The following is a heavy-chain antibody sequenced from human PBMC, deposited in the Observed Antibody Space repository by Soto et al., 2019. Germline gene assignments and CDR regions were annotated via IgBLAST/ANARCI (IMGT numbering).Heavy chain of an antibody. Sequence: SVKVSCKASGGTFSSYAISWVRQAPGQGLEWMGGIIPIFGTANYAQKFQGRVTITADESTSTAYMELSSLRSEDTAVYYCATAISGYVYYFDYWGQGTLVTVSS. CDR2: IIPIFGTA. CDR3: ATAISGYVYYFDY. D-gene: IGHD3-22*01. J-gene: IGHJ4*02. CDR1: GGTFSSYA. V-gene: IGHV1-69*13.